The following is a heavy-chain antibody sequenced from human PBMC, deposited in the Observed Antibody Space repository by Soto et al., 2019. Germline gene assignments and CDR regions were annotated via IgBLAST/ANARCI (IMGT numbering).Heavy chain of an antibody. V-gene: IGHV1-46*01. D-gene: IGHD3-9*01. CDR3: ARVPGVRYFDWFTAVYYYGMDV. CDR1: RDTFTSYY. CDR2: INPHGGST. J-gene: IGHJ6*02. Sequence: ASVKVSCKAPRDTFTSYYINWVRQAPGQGLEWMGVINPHGGSTAYAQKFKGRVTLTRDTSASTVYMEVSSLTSEDTAMYYCARVPGVRYFDWFTAVYYYGMDVWGQGTTVTVSS.